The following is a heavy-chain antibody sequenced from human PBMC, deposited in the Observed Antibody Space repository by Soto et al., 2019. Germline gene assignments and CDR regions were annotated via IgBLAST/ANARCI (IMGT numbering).Heavy chain of an antibody. CDR2: IDLDIGDT. Sequence: QVQMVQSGAEVKKPGASVKVSCKASGHTFTGHHMHWVRQAPGQGLEWMGLIDLDIGDTKYAQKFQGRVTSTSATAITTAHMELRGLRSDDTAVYYCALEPTGTAGLDYWGPGTLGTVSS. CDR1: GHTFTGHH. D-gene: IGHD2-21*02. CDR3: ALEPTGTAGLDY. J-gene: IGHJ4*02. V-gene: IGHV1-2*02.